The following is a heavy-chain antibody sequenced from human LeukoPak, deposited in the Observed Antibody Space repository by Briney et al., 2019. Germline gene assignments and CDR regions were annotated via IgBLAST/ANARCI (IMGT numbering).Heavy chain of an antibody. V-gene: IGHV3-33*06. D-gene: IGHD2-15*01. CDR1: GFTFSSYG. Sequence: PGGSLRLSCAASGFTFSSYGMHWVRQAPGKGLEWVAAIWYDGSNKYYADSVKGRFTISRDNSKNTLYLQMNSLRAEDTAVYYCAKVNRYCSGGSCYLYYFDYWGQGTLVTVSS. J-gene: IGHJ4*02. CDR2: IWYDGSNK. CDR3: AKVNRYCSGGSCYLYYFDY.